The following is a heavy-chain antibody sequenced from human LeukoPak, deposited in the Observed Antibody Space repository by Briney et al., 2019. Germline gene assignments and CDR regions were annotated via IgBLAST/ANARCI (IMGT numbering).Heavy chain of an antibody. CDR3: AREFQYYDILTGYRYYFDY. J-gene: IGHJ4*02. V-gene: IGHV4-59*01. CDR1: GGSISSYY. CDR2: ICYSGST. Sequence: PSETLSLTCTVSGGSISSYYWSWIRQPPGKGLEWIGYICYSGSTNYNPSLKSRVTISVDTSKNQFSLKLSSVTAADTAVYYCAREFQYYDILTGYRYYFDYWGQGTLVTVSS. D-gene: IGHD3-9*01.